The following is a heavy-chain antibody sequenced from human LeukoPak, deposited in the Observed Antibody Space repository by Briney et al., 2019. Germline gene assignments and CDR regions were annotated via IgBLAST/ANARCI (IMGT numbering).Heavy chain of an antibody. D-gene: IGHD6-19*01. CDR3: ARRVAVAGYYFDY. CDR1: GYIFTSYW. Sequence: GESLKISCKVSGYIFTSYWIVWVRQMPGKGLEWMGRIDPSDSYTNYSPSSQGHVTISADKSISTAYLQWSSLKASDTAMYYCARRVAVAGYYFDYWGQGTLVTVSS. CDR2: IDPSDSYT. J-gene: IGHJ4*02. V-gene: IGHV5-10-1*01.